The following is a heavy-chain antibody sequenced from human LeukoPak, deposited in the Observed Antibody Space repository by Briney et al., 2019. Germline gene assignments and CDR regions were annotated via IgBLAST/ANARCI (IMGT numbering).Heavy chain of an antibody. CDR3: AKLTTPGVTDY. CDR2: ITGSGVSP. V-gene: IGHV3-23*01. J-gene: IGHJ4*02. CDR1: GFSFSSYA. Sequence: GGSLRLSCAASGFSFSSYATTWVRQAPGKGLERVSGITGSGVSPYYADSVKGRFTMSRDNSKNTLFLQMNSLRAEDTAIYYCAKLTTPGVTDYWGQGTLVTVSS. D-gene: IGHD1-1*01.